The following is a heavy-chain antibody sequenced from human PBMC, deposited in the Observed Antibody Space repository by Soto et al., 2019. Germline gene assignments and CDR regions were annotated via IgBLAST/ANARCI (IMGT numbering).Heavy chain of an antibody. Sequence: GASVKVSCKASGFTFTSSAMQWVRQARGQRLEWIGWIVVGSGNTNYAQKFQGRVTITTDKSTSTAYMELSSLRSEDTAVYYCARVRIQSSSPPRYWFDPWGQGTLVTVSS. CDR3: ARVRIQSSSPPRYWFDP. D-gene: IGHD6-6*01. CDR2: IVVGSGNT. V-gene: IGHV1-58*02. J-gene: IGHJ5*02. CDR1: GFTFTSSA.